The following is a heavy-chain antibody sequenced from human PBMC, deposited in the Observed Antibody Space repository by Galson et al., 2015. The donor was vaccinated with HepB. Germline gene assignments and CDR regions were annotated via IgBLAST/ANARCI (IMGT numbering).Heavy chain of an antibody. D-gene: IGHD3/OR15-3a*01. V-gene: IGHV3-48*02. J-gene: IGHJ3*02. CDR1: GFTFSSYS. Sequence: SLRLSCAASGFTFSSYSMNWVRQAPGKGLEWVSYISSSSSTIYYADSVKGRFTISRDNAKNSLYLQMNSLRDEDTAVYYCAREVGGLVIMSSTFDIWGQGTMVTVSS. CDR3: AREVGGLVIMSSTFDI. CDR2: ISSSSSTI.